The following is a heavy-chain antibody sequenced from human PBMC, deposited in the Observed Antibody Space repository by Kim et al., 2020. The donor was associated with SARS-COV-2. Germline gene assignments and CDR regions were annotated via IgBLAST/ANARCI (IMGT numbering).Heavy chain of an antibody. J-gene: IGHJ6*02. CDR1: GGSISSYY. Sequence: SETLSLTCTVSGGSISSYYWSWIRQPPGKGLEWIGYIYYSGSTNYNPSLKSRVTISVDTSKNQFSLKLSSVTAADTAVYYCARVAPYGDRHYYYYYGMDVWGQGTTVTVSS. V-gene: IGHV4-59*13. CDR3: ARVAPYGDRHYYYYYGMDV. CDR2: IYYSGST. D-gene: IGHD4-17*01.